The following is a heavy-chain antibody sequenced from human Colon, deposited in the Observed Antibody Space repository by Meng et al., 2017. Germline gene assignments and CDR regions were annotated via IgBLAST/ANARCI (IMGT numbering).Heavy chain of an antibody. CDR2: INHSGST. Sequence: SETLSLTCAVYGGSFSGYYWSWIRQAPGKGLEWIGEINHSGSTNDNPSPKSRVTISVDKSKNQFSLKLSSVTAADTAVYYCARGEDCSRTSCYGWFDPWAQGTLVTVSS. CDR1: GGSFSGYY. J-gene: IGHJ5*02. CDR3: ARGEDCSRTSCYGWFDP. D-gene: IGHD2-2*01. V-gene: IGHV4-34*01.